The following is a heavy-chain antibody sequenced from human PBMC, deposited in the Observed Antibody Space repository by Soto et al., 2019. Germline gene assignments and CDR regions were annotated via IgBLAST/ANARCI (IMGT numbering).Heavy chain of an antibody. J-gene: IGHJ4*02. CDR1: SGSFSGYY. Sequence: SETLSLTCAVYSGSFSGYYWSWIRQPPGKGLEWIGELYQGLSIIYNPSLESRVTISGDSSKNQFSLKLRSVTAADTAVYYCARHGGYSFDYWGQGPLVTVSS. V-gene: IGHV4-34*01. D-gene: IGHD3-16*01. CDR3: ARHGGYSFDY. CDR2: LYQGLSI.